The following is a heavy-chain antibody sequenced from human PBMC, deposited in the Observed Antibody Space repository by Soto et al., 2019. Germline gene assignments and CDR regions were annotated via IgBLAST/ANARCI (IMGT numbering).Heavy chain of an antibody. D-gene: IGHD4-17*01. CDR1: GGSFSGYY. J-gene: IGHJ6*03. CDR3: ARGFKTTVTIREWYLYMDV. CDR2: INHSGST. V-gene: IGHV4-34*01. Sequence: SETLSLTCAVYGGSFSGYYWSWIRQPPGKGLEWIGEINHSGSTNYNPSLKSRVTISVDTSKNQFSLKLSSVTAADTAVYYCARGFKTTVTIREWYLYMDVWGKGTTVTVSS.